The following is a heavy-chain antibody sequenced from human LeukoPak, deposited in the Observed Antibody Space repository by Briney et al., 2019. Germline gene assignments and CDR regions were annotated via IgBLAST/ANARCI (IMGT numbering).Heavy chain of an antibody. CDR1: GGSFSGYY. CDR3: AGRGCSYGLYYYYYGMDV. D-gene: IGHD5-18*01. V-gene: IGHV4-34*01. CDR2: INHSGST. J-gene: IGHJ6*02. Sequence: SETLSLTCAVYGGSFSGYYWSWIREPPGKGLEWIGEINHSGSTNYNPSPKSRVTISVDTSKNQFSLKLSSVTAADTAVYYCAGRGCSYGLYYYYYGMDVWGQGTTVTVSS.